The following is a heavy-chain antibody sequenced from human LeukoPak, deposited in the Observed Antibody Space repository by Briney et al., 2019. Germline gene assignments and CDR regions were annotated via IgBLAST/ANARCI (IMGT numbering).Heavy chain of an antibody. CDR1: GFTFSSYS. CDR2: ISSSSSYI. D-gene: IGHD5-12*01. Sequence: PGGSLRLSCAASGFTFSSYSMNWVRQAPGKGLEWVSSISSSSSYIYYADSVKGRFTTSRDNAKNSLYLQMNSLRAEDTAVYYCARDGSDSSGYDYSYFQHWGQGTLVTVSS. V-gene: IGHV3-21*01. J-gene: IGHJ1*01. CDR3: ARDGSDSSGYDYSYFQH.